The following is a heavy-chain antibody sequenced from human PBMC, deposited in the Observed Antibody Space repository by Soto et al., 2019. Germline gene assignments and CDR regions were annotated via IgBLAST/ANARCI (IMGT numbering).Heavy chain of an antibody. CDR1: GFSFSDHH. J-gene: IGHJ3*02. CDR2: IYSGGST. D-gene: IGHD3-10*01. Sequence: GGSLRLSCAASGFSFSDHHMDWVRQAPGKGLEWVSVIYSGGSTYYADSVKGRFTISRDNSKNTLYLQMNSLRAEDTAVYYCARENYYGSALGAFDIWGQGTMVTVSS. CDR3: ARENYYGSALGAFDI. V-gene: IGHV3-66*01.